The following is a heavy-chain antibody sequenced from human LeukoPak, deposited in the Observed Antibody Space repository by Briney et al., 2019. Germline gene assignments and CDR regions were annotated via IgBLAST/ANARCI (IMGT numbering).Heavy chain of an antibody. CDR3: AKGNYYFDSSGYFHFDY. D-gene: IGHD3-22*01. J-gene: IGHJ4*02. Sequence: GGSLRLSCAASGFTFSNYAMSWVRQAPGKGLEWVSTISVSGGSTYYADSVKGRFTISRDNSKSTLYLQMNSPRAEDTAVYYCAKGNYYFDSSGYFHFDYWGQGTLVTVSS. CDR1: GFTFSNYA. V-gene: IGHV3-23*01. CDR2: ISVSGGST.